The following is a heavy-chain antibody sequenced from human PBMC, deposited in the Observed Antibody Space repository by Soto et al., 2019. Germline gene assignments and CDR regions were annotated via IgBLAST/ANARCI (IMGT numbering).Heavy chain of an antibody. CDR2: ISISGDST. J-gene: IGHJ4*02. CDR1: GFTFSTYA. D-gene: IGHD6-19*01. CDR3: AKEIVSGIAVAARTPFDY. Sequence: GGSLRLSCAASGFTFSTYAMNWVRQAPGKGLEWVSTISISGDSTYYADSVKGRFTISRDNSKNTVFLQMNSLRAEDTAMYYCAKEIVSGIAVAARTPFDYWGQGTLVTVSS. V-gene: IGHV3-23*01.